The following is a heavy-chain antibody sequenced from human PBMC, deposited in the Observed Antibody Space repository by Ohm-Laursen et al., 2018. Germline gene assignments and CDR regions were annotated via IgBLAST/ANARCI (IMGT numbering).Heavy chain of an antibody. CDR3: ARDVAHGGYGFGMDV. D-gene: IGHD5-12*01. V-gene: IGHV3-30*03. CDR2: ISYDGSNK. Sequence: SLRLSCAASGFTFSSYGMHWVRQAPGKGLEWVAVISYDGSNKYYADSVKGRFTISRDNSKNTLYLQMNSLRAEDTAVYYCARDVAHGGYGFGMDVWGQGTTVTVSS. J-gene: IGHJ6*02. CDR1: GFTFSSYG.